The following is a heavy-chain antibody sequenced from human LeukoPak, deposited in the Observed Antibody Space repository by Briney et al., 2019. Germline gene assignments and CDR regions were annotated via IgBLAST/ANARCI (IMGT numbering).Heavy chain of an antibody. D-gene: IGHD1-7*01. CDR3: AREGRLNYAPTIRNSVAGPSFDY. Sequence: ASVKVSCKVSGYTLTELSMHWVRQAPGKGLEWMGGFDPEDGETIYAQKFQGRVTMTRDTSTSTVYMELSSLRSEDTAVYYCAREGRLNYAPTIRNSVAGPSFDYWGQGTLVTVSS. J-gene: IGHJ4*02. V-gene: IGHV1-24*01. CDR2: FDPEDGET. CDR1: GYTLTELS.